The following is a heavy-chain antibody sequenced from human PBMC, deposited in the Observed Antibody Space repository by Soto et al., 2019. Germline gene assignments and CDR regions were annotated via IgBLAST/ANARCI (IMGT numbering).Heavy chain of an antibody. Sequence: EVQLVESGGGLVQPGRSLRLSCAASGFTFDDYAMHWVRQAPGKGLEGVSGISWNSGSIGYADSVKGRFTISRDNAKNSLYLQMNSLRAEDTALYYCAKGQLGYCSGGSCYSFDYWGQGTLVTVSS. CDR3: AKGQLGYCSGGSCYSFDY. CDR1: GFTFDDYA. CDR2: ISWNSGSI. V-gene: IGHV3-9*01. D-gene: IGHD2-15*01. J-gene: IGHJ4*02.